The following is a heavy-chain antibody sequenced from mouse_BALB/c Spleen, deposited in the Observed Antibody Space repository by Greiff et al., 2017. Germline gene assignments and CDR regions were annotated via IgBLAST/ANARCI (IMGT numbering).Heavy chain of an antibody. V-gene: IGHV1-14*01. Sequence: EVQLQQSGPELVKPGASVKMSCKASGYTFTSYVMHWVKQKPGQGLEWIGYINPYNDGTKYNEKFKGKATLTSDKSSSTAYMELSSLTSEDSAVYYCARYGGNSWFAYWGQGTLVTVSA. CDR1: GYTFTSYV. D-gene: IGHD1-1*02. CDR3: ARYGGNSWFAY. J-gene: IGHJ3*01. CDR2: INPYNDGT.